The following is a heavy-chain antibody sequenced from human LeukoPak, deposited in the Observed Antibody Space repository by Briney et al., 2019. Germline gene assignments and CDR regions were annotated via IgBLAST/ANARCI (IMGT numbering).Heavy chain of an antibody. V-gene: IGHV4-61*02. D-gene: IGHD3-22*01. J-gene: IGHJ4*02. CDR3: GRAYPVVVVQSEYYFDY. CDR2: IYTSGST. Sequence: PSQTLSLTCTVSGGSISSGSYYWSWIRQPAGKGLEWIGRIYTSGSTNYNPSLKSRVTMSVDTSKNQFSLKLSSVTAADTAVYYCGRAYPVVVVQSEYYFDYWGQGTLVTVSS. CDR1: GGSISSGSYY.